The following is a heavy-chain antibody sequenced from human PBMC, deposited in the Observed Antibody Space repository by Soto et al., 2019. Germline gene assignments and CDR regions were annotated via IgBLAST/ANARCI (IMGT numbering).Heavy chain of an antibody. CDR3: EVIVVPAGMDV. J-gene: IGHJ6*02. D-gene: IGHD3-22*01. Sequence: SVKVSCKASGGTFSSYAISWVRQAPGQGLEWMGGIIPIFGTANYAQKFQGRVTITADKSTSTAYMELSSLRSEDTAVYYCEVIVVPAGMDVCGQGTTATVYS. CDR2: IIPIFGTA. V-gene: IGHV1-69*06. CDR1: GGTFSSYA.